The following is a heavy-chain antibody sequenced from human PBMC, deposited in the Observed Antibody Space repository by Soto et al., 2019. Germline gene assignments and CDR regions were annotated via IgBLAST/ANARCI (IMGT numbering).Heavy chain of an antibody. J-gene: IGHJ3*01. CDR2: INAGNGNA. CDR3: TRDPYSSGWHHDAFDV. CDR1: GYTFTSYD. Sequence: ASVKVSCKASGYTFTSYDINWVRQATGQGLEWMGWINAGNGNAKYSQNFEGRVTITRDTSANTAYMELSRLRSEDTAVYYCTRDPYSSGWHHDAFDVWGQGTMVTVSS. D-gene: IGHD6-19*01. V-gene: IGHV1-3*01.